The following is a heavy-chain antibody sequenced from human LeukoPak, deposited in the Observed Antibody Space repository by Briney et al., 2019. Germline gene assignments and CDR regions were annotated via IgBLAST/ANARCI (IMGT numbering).Heavy chain of an antibody. CDR2: IYYSGST. CDR3: ARGDYDILTNYFDY. CDR1: GGSISSYY. D-gene: IGHD3-9*01. V-gene: IGHV4-59*01. J-gene: IGHJ4*02. Sequence: SETLSLTCTASGGSISSYYWSWIRQPPGKGLEWIGYIYYSGSTNYNPSLKSRVTISVDTSKNQFSLKLSSVTAADTAVYYCARGDYDILTNYFDYWGQGTLVTVSS.